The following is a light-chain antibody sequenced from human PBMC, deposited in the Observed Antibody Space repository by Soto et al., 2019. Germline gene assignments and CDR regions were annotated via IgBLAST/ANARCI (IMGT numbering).Light chain of an antibody. CDR3: NSYTTLSNRG. Sequence: QSVLTQPASVSGSPGQSITISCTGTSTDIGAYNYVSWYQQHPGKAPKLLIYEVTNRPSGVSNRFSGSKSGNTASLTISGLKAEDEDNYYCNSYTTLSNRGFGTGNK. CDR1: STDIGAYNY. CDR2: EVT. V-gene: IGLV2-14*01. J-gene: IGLJ1*01.